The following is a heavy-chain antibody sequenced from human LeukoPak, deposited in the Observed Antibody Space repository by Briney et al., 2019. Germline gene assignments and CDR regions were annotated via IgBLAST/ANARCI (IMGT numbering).Heavy chain of an antibody. CDR3: ARVRQRASFDY. J-gene: IGHJ4*02. CDR2: INHSGST. D-gene: IGHD1-1*01. Sequence: PSETLSLTCAVYGGSFGGYYWSWIRQPPGKGLEWIGEINHSGSTNYNPSLKSRVTISVDTSKNQFSLKLSSVTAADTAVYYCARVRQRASFDYWGQGTLVTVSS. V-gene: IGHV4-34*01. CDR1: GGSFGGYY.